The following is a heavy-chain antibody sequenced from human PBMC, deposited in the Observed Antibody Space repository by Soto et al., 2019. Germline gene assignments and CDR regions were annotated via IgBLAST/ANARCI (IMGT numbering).Heavy chain of an antibody. CDR2: FHSSGAT. V-gene: IGHV4-30-4*01. CDR3: ARDIMGTNYYYYGMDV. CDR1: GGSISSADYY. Sequence: LTCTVSGGSISSADYYWSWIRQPPGKGLEWIGYFHSSGATCKDPSLKSRVTISVDTSKNQFSLKLSSVTAADTAVYYCARDIMGTNYYYYGMDVWSQGTLVTVSS. D-gene: IGHD2-8*01. J-gene: IGHJ6*02.